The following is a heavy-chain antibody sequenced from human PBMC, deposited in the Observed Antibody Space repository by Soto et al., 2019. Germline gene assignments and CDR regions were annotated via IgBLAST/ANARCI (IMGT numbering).Heavy chain of an antibody. CDR1: GFTFDDYA. CDR2: ISWNSGSI. Sequence: GGSLRLSCAASGFTFDDYAMHWVRQAPGKGLEWVSGISWNSGSIGYADSVKGRFTISRDNAKNSLYLQMNSLRAEDTALYYCAKCYDEELSGYLYFDYWGQGTLVTVSS. CDR3: AKCYDEELSGYLYFDY. V-gene: IGHV3-9*01. D-gene: IGHD3-3*01. J-gene: IGHJ4*02.